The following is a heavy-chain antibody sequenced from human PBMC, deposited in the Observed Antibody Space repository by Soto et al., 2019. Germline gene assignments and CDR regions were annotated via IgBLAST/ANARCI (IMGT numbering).Heavy chain of an antibody. J-gene: IGHJ6*02. CDR1: GDSVSSNSAA. D-gene: IGHD6-13*01. CDR2: TYYRSKWYN. Sequence: SQTLSLPCAISGDSVSSNSAAWNWIRQSPSRGLEWLGRTYYRSKWYNDYAVSVKSRITINPDTSKNQFSLQLNSVTPEDTAVYYCARDEQPPGFYYYYGMDVWGQGTTVTVSS. CDR3: ARDEQPPGFYYYYGMDV. V-gene: IGHV6-1*01.